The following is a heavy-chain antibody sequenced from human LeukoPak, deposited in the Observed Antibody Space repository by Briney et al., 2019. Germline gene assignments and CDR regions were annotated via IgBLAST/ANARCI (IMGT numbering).Heavy chain of an antibody. V-gene: IGHV3-74*01. CDR2: INGDGSTT. CDR1: GFTFSSYW. J-gene: IGHJ4*02. CDR3: ARDRGYCSGGSCYILDY. D-gene: IGHD2-15*01. Sequence: GGSLRLSCAVSGFTFSSYWMHWVRQAPGKGLVWVSRINGDGSTTSYADSVKSRFTISRDNAKNTLYLQMNSLRAEDTAVYYCARDRGYCSGGSCYILDYWGQRTLVTVSS.